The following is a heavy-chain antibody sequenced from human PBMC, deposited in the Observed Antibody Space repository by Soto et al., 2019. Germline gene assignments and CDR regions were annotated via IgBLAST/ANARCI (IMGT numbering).Heavy chain of an antibody. J-gene: IGHJ4*02. Sequence: GGSLRLSCAASGFTAMSWVRQAPGKGLEWVSVISGSGGSTYYADSVKGRFTISRDNSKNSLYLQMNSLRAEDTAVYYCARDLGMTTVTFFDYWGQGTLVTVSS. CDR1: GFTA. CDR2: ISGSGGST. D-gene: IGHD4-17*01. CDR3: ARDLGMTTVTFFDY. V-gene: IGHV3-23*01.